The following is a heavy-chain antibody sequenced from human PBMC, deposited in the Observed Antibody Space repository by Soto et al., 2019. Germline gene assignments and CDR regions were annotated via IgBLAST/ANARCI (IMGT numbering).Heavy chain of an antibody. J-gene: IGHJ6*02. CDR1: GGTFSSYT. D-gene: IGHD3-10*01. Sequence: QVQLVQSGAEVKKPGSSVKVSCKASGGTFSSYTISWVRQAPGQGLEWMGRIIPILGIANYAQKFQGRVTITADKSTSTAYMELSSLRSEDTAVYYCARAMVRGVIIGPIDGMDVWGQGTTVTVSS. CDR3: ARAMVRGVIIGPIDGMDV. CDR2: IIPILGIA. V-gene: IGHV1-69*02.